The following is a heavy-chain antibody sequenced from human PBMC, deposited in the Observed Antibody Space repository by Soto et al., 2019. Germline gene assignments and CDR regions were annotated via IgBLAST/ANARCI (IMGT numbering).Heavy chain of an antibody. Sequence: GGSLRLSCAASGFTFSSYAMSWVRQAPGKGLEWVSAISGSGGSTYYADSVKGRFTISRDNSKNTLYLQMNSLRAEDTAVYYCAKTRAVTIHYYCYMDVWGKGTTVTV. D-gene: IGHD4-17*01. CDR3: AKTRAVTIHYYCYMDV. CDR2: ISGSGGST. J-gene: IGHJ6*03. V-gene: IGHV3-23*01. CDR1: GFTFSSYA.